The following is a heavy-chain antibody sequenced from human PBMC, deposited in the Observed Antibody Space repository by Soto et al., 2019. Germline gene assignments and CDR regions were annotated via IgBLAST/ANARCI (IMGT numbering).Heavy chain of an antibody. CDR1: GGSISSVDYY. CDR2: VRYGGRT. D-gene: IGHD3-16*02. V-gene: IGHV4-31*03. J-gene: IGHJ4*02. CDR3: ARNSHLGDLSLGY. Sequence: QVQLQESGPGLVKPSQTLSLTCPVSGGSISSVDYYWSWIRQHPGQGLEWIGYVRYGGRTYYEPSLKSRGTISVDTSKNEIALNLRSVTAADTAVYYCARNSHLGDLSLGYWGQGTLVTVSS.